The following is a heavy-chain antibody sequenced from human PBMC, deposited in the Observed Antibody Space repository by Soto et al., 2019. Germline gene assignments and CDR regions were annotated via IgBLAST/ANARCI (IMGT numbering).Heavy chain of an antibody. CDR3: AIARWIPRYYYYMDV. V-gene: IGHV1-3*01. CDR2: INAGNGNT. D-gene: IGHD5-18*01. CDR1: GYTFTSYA. Sequence: GASVKVSCKASGYTFTSYAMHWVRQAPGQRLERMGWINAGNGNTKYSQKFQGRVTITRDTSASTAYMELSSLRSKDTAVYYCAIARWIPRYYYYMDVWGKGTTVTVSS. J-gene: IGHJ6*03.